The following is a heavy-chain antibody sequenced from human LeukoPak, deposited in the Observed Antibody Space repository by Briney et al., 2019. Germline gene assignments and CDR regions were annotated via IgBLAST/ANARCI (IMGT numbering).Heavy chain of an antibody. V-gene: IGHV4-59*01. CDR3: ARAPAYYYDSSGYYYQGGYYYYYMDV. CDR1: GGSISSYY. CDR2: IYYSGSA. Sequence: SETLSLTCTVSGGSISSYYWSWIRQPPGKGLEWIGYIYYSGSANYNPSLKSRVTISVDTSKNQFSLKLSSVTAAGTAVYYCARAPAYYYDSSGYYYQGGYYYYYMDVWGKGTTVTVSS. J-gene: IGHJ6*03. D-gene: IGHD3-22*01.